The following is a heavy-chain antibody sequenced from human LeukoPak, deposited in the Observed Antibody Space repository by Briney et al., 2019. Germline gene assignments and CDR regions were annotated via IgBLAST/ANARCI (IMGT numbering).Heavy chain of an antibody. J-gene: IGHJ4*03. CDR1: GFTFSSYW. CDR3: ANALMGSYFEC. Sequence: PGRSLRLSCAASGFTFSSYWTHWVRQAPGKGLVWVSRINSEGSSASYADSVKGRFTISRDNAKNTLFLQMTSLRAEDTAVYYCANALMGSYFECWGQGTLVTVSS. V-gene: IGHV3-74*01. D-gene: IGHD7-27*01. CDR2: INSEGSSA.